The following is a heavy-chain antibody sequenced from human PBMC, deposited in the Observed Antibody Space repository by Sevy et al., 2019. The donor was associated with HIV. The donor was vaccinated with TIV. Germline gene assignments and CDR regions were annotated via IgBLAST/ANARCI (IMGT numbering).Heavy chain of an antibody. D-gene: IGHD1-26*01. J-gene: IGHJ4*02. Sequence: GGSPRLSCAASGFTFSSYVMHWARQAPGKGLESVSAISSTGGNTYYIDSVKGRFTISRDNSKNTLYLQMDSLRVEDMAVYYCVRRGTAGSYDYWGQGALVTVSS. CDR3: VRRGTAGSYDY. V-gene: IGHV3-64*02. CDR1: GFTFSSYV. CDR2: ISSTGGNT.